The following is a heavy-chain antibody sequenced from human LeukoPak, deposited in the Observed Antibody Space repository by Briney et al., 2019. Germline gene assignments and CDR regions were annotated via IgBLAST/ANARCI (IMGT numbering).Heavy chain of an antibody. V-gene: IGHV3-64*01. CDR2: ISTNGGTT. CDR1: GFTFSSHP. CDR3: ARESPSGSFDY. J-gene: IGHJ4*02. D-gene: IGHD1-26*01. Sequence: PGGSLRLSCVASGFTFSSHPMHWVRQAPGKGLESVSAISTNGGTTYYAYSVRGRFIISRDNSHNTLYLQMGRLRTDDTAIYYGARESPSGSFDYWGQGTLVTVSS.